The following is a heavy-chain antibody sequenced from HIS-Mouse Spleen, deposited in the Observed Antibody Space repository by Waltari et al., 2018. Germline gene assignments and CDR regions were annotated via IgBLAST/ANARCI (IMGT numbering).Heavy chain of an antibody. Sequence: QLQLQESGPGLVKPSETLSLTCTVSVGSISSSRYYWGGIRQPPGKGLEWIGSIYYSGSTYYNPSLKSRVTISVDTSKNQFSLKLSSVTAADTAVYYCAREIPYSSSWYDWYFDLWGRGTLVTVSS. D-gene: IGHD6-13*01. CDR2: IYYSGST. CDR1: VGSISSSRYY. CDR3: AREIPYSSSWYDWYFDL. J-gene: IGHJ2*01. V-gene: IGHV4-39*07.